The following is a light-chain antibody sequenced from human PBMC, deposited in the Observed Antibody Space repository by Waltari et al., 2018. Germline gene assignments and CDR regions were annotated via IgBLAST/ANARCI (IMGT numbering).Light chain of an antibody. Sequence: DIQMTQSPSSLSASVGDRVTITCRASQDIINDLNWYQQKPGKAPKRLIYAASTLPSGVPSRFSGSGSGTEFTLIISSLQPEDFATYYCLQHNSYPLTFGGGTKVEI. V-gene: IGKV1-17*01. J-gene: IGKJ4*01. CDR3: LQHNSYPLT. CDR2: AAS. CDR1: QDIIND.